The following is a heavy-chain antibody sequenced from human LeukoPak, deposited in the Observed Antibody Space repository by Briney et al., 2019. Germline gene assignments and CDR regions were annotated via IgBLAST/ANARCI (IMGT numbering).Heavy chain of an antibody. D-gene: IGHD3-22*01. Sequence: GGSLRLSCAASGFTFSSYAMHWVRQAPGKGLEWVPVISYDGSNKYYADSVKGRFTISRDNSKNTLYLQMNSLRAEDTAVYYCAREDYYDSLDAFDIWGQGTMVTVSS. J-gene: IGHJ3*02. CDR3: AREDYYDSLDAFDI. CDR2: ISYDGSNK. CDR1: GFTFSSYA. V-gene: IGHV3-30-3*01.